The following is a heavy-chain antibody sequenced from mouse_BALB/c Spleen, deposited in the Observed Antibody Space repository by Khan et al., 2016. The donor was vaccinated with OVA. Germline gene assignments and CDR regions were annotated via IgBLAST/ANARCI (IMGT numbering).Heavy chain of an antibody. J-gene: IGHJ4*01. D-gene: IGHD2-10*01. Sequence: QVQLKESGPGLVAPSQCLSITCTVSGFSLTGYGVNWVRQPPGKGLEWLGMIWGDGSTDYNSAIKSRLSISKDNSTSHVFLQLNSLQTDDTARYYCARAYYANYREAMDFWGQGTSVTVSS. CDR2: IWGDGST. CDR3: ARAYYANYREAMDF. CDR1: GFSLTGYG. V-gene: IGHV2-6-7*01.